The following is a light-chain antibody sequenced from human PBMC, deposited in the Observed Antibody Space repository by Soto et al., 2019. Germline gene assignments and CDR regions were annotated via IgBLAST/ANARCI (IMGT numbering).Light chain of an antibody. Sequence: QSALTQPRSVSGYPGQSVTISCTGTSSDVGGYNYVSWYQQHPGKAPKLVIYDVSKRPSGVPDRFSGSKSGNTASLTISGRQAEDEADYYCCSYAGTSLWVFGGGTKQTVL. V-gene: IGLV2-11*01. CDR1: SSDVGGYNY. J-gene: IGLJ3*02. CDR3: CSYAGTSLWV. CDR2: DVS.